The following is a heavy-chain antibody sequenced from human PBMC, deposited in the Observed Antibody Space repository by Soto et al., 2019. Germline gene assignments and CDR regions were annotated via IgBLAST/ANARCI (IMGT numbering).Heavy chain of an antibody. CDR1: VFTFTIYG. J-gene: IGHJ6*02. CDR3: ARSRAGYSFYFYYGMDG. CDR2: ILHDGSAE. D-gene: IGHD4-4*01. Sequence: HPRGSLVIGCASSVFTFTIYGMHWVRQAPGKGLEWMALILHDGSAEYYADSVKGRFTISRDNSKNTLYLQMNSLRAEDTAVYYCARSRAGYSFYFYYGMDGWGQGTTVTVSS. V-gene: IGHV3-30*03.